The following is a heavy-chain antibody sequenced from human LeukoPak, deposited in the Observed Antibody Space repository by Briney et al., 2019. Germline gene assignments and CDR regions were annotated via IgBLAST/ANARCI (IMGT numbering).Heavy chain of an antibody. CDR3: AKDSGVYSGSYGNFDY. J-gene: IGHJ4*02. Sequence: GGSLRLSCAASGFTFSSYGMHWVRQAPGKGLEWVAFIRYDGSNKYYADSVKGRFTISRDNSKNTLYLQMNSLRAEDTAVYYCAKDSGVYSGSYGNFDYWGQGTLVTVSS. CDR1: GFTFSSYG. V-gene: IGHV3-30*02. D-gene: IGHD1-26*01. CDR2: IRYDGSNK.